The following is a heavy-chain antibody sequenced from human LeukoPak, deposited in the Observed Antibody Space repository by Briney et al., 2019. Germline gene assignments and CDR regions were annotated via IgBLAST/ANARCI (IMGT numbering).Heavy chain of an antibody. D-gene: IGHD2-8*01. CDR2: IFYTGST. CDR1: GGSISSSSYD. Sequence: SESLSLTCTLSGGSISSSSYDWAWIRQPPGKSLEWIGSIFYTGSTYYSPSLKTRVTISVDSSKNQCTLTLCSVTAADTAVHYCVRLRGYCSNGVCFNDYMDVWGKGTTVTVSS. V-gene: IGHV4-39*01. CDR3: VRLRGYCSNGVCFNDYMDV. J-gene: IGHJ6*03.